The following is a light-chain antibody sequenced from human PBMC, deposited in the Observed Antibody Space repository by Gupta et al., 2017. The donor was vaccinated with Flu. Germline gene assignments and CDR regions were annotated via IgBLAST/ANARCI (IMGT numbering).Light chain of an antibody. CDR2: KAS. Sequence: PSTRSASVGDRVTITCRASQSISSWLAWYQQKPGKAPKLLIYKASSLESGVPSRFSGSGSGTEFTLTISSLQPDDFATFYCQQYKSYARTFGQGTKV. CDR1: QSISSW. V-gene: IGKV1-5*03. J-gene: IGKJ1*01. CDR3: QQYKSYART.